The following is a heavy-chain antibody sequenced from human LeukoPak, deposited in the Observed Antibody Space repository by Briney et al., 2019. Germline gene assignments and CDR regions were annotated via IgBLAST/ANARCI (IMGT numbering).Heavy chain of an antibody. CDR3: ARVTAAGREEYYFDY. CDR1: GYTFTSYG. V-gene: IGHV1-18*04. J-gene: IGHJ4*02. D-gene: IGHD6-13*01. Sequence: ASVKVSCKASGYTFTSYGISWVRQAPGQGLEWMGWISAYNGNTNYAQKLQGRVTMTTDTSTSTAYMELRRLRSDDTAVYYCARVTAAGREEYYFDYWGQGTLVTVSS. CDR2: ISAYNGNT.